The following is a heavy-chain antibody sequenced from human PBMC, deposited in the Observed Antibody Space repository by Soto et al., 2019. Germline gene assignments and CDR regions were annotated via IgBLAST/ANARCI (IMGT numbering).Heavy chain of an antibody. CDR3: ARDRHYGSGSYYSYYFDS. CDR1: GFTLSSYA. J-gene: IGHJ4*02. D-gene: IGHD3-10*01. Sequence: EVQLLESGGGLVQPGGSLRLSCAASGFTLSSYAMSWVRQAPGKGLEWDSEISGSGNSLYYGDSVKGRFTISRDNSKNTLYLQMNSLGGEDTAVYYCARDRHYGSGSYYSYYFDSWGQGTLVTVSS. CDR2: ISGSGNSL. V-gene: IGHV3-23*01.